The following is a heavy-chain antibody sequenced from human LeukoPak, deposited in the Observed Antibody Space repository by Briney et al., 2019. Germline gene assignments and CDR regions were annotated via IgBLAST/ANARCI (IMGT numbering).Heavy chain of an antibody. CDR2: ISYDGSNK. Sequence: GGSLRLSCAASGFTFSSYGMHWVRQAPGKGLEWVAVISYDGSNKYYADSVKGRFTISRDNSKNTLYLQMNSLRVEDTAIYYCATLDYYDSSGYIDVFDIWGQGTLVTVSS. D-gene: IGHD3-22*01. V-gene: IGHV3-30*03. CDR3: ATLDYYDSSGYIDVFDI. J-gene: IGHJ3*02. CDR1: GFTFSSYG.